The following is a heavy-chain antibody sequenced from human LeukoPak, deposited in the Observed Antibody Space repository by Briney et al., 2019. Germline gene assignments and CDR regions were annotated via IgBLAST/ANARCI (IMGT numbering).Heavy chain of an antibody. V-gene: IGHV4-38-2*02. J-gene: IGHJ5*02. CDR2: IYHSGST. Sequence: SETLSLTCTVSGYSISSGYYWGWIRQPPGKGLEWIGTIYHSGSTYYNPSLKSRVTISVYTSKHQFSLKLSSVTAADTAVYYCPRNSGRYLEWLLFGGWFDPWGQGTLVTVSS. CDR3: PRNSGRYLEWLLFGGWFDP. CDR1: GYSISSGYY. D-gene: IGHD3-3*01.